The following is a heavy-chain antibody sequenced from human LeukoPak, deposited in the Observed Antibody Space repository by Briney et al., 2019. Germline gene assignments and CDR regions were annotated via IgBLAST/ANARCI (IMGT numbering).Heavy chain of an antibody. J-gene: IGHJ4*02. D-gene: IGHD6-19*01. V-gene: IGHV4-31*03. CDR1: GGSISSGGYY. CDR2: IYYRGSA. Sequence: SETLSLTCTVSGGSISSGGYYWSWIRQHPGKGLEWIGYIYYRGSAYYNPSLKSRATISVDTSKNQFSLKVNSVTAADTAVYYCARGGAVAGTTPLFDYWGQGVLVTVSS. CDR3: ARGGAVAGTTPLFDY.